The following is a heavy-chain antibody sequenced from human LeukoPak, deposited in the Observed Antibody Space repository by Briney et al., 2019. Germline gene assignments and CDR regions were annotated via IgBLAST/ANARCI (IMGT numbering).Heavy chain of an antibody. CDR1: GFTFSSYG. J-gene: IGHJ4*02. D-gene: IGHD3-10*01. V-gene: IGHV3-21*01. Sequence: PGGSLRLSCAASGFTFSSYGMNWVRQAPGKGLEWVSSISSSSSYIYYADSVKGRFTISRDNAKNSLYLQMNSLRAEDTAVYYCARALKRGPDYWGQGTLVTVSS. CDR2: ISSSSSYI. CDR3: ARALKRGPDY.